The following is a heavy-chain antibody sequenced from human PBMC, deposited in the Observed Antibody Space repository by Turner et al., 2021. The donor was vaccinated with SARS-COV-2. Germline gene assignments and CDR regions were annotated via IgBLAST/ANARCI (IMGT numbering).Heavy chain of an antibody. CDR3: AADCTSASCYSRNADY. CDR1: GFTFSNFA. J-gene: IGHJ4*02. V-gene: IGHV3-23*01. Sequence: EVQLLESGGGLVQPGGSLRLSCAASGFTFSNFAMTWVRQAPGRGLEWVSAISASGGDTHYADSVKGRFTISRDNSKSTLYLQVNSLRAEDTAMYYCAADCTSASCYSRNADYWGQGTLVTVSS. D-gene: IGHD2-2*01. CDR2: ISASGGDT.